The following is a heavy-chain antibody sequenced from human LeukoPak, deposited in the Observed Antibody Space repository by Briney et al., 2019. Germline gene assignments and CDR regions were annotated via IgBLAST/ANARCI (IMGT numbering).Heavy chain of an antibody. CDR1: GGSISSYY. V-gene: IGHV4-59*08. D-gene: IGHD6-19*01. Sequence: SETLSLTCTVSGGSISSYYWSWIRQPPGKGLEWIGYIYYSGSTNYNPSLKSRVTISVDTSNNQFSLKLSSVTAADTAVYYCARYTDSSGWYGEAFDIWGQGTMVTVSS. CDR3: ARYTDSSGWYGEAFDI. J-gene: IGHJ3*02. CDR2: IYYSGST.